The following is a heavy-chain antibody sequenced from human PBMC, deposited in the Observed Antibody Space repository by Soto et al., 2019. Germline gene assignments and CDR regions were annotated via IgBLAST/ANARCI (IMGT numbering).Heavy chain of an antibody. CDR2: IYHSGST. CDR1: SGSISSSNW. V-gene: IGHV4-4*02. J-gene: IGHJ3*02. CDR3: ARGSQWGRPFGRDAFDI. D-gene: IGHD2-8*01. Sequence: SETLSLTCAVSSGSISSSNWWSWVRQSPGKGLEWIGEIYHSGSTNYNPSLKSRVTISVDKSKNQFSLKLSSVTAADTAVYYCARGSQWGRPFGRDAFDIWGQGTMVTVSS.